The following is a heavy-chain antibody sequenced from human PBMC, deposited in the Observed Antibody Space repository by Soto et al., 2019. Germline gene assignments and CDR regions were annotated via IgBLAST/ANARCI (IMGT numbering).Heavy chain of an antibody. J-gene: IGHJ3*01. Sequence: GGSLRLACAVSGFTFSSSEMYWVRQAPGKGLEWISYIHPSGQPIFYADSVKGRFTISRDNANNSLFLQMNSLRAEDTAVYYCARRASRWGQGTMVTVSS. V-gene: IGHV3-48*03. D-gene: IGHD1-26*01. CDR3: ARRASR. CDR2: IHPSGQPI. CDR1: GFTFSSSE.